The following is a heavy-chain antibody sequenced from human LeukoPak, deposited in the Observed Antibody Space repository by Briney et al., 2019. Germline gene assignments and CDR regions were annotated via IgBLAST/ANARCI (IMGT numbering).Heavy chain of an antibody. CDR2: ISYDGSNK. V-gene: IGHV3-30*03. CDR3: ARAGEQWLFLSSAGNWFDP. CDR1: GFTFSTYG. J-gene: IGHJ5*02. Sequence: GGSLRLSCAASGFTFSTYGMHWVRQAPGKGLEWVAVISYDGSNKYYADSVKGRFTISRDNSKNTLYLQMNSLRAEDTAVYYCARAGEQWLFLSSAGNWFDPWGQGTLVTVSS. D-gene: IGHD6-19*01.